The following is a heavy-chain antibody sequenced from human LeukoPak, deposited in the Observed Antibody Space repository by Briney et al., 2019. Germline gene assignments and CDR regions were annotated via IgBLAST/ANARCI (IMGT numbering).Heavy chain of an antibody. CDR3: ATTLRNNPP. CDR1: GYSFILYG. J-gene: IGHJ5*02. D-gene: IGHD1-14*01. Sequence: GASVKVSCKTSGYSFILYGISWVRQAPGQGLEWIGYINPNTGLTEYAQKFQGRVSLTRDTSITTAYMELSTLTSEDTAVYYCATTLRNNPPWGQGTLITVSS. V-gene: IGHV1-8*02. CDR2: INPNTGLT.